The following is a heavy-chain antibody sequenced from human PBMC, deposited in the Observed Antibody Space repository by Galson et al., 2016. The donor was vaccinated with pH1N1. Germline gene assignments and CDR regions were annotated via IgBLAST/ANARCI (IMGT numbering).Heavy chain of an antibody. CDR1: GFTLSNYW. Sequence: SLRLSCAGSGFTLSNYWMSWVRQAPGKGLEWVANINQDGSQTYFVDSVKGRFTISRDNAKNSVYLQRDSLKVEDTAVYFCARAVAAADSLWGQGTLVTVSS. CDR3: ARAVAAADSL. V-gene: IGHV3-7*01. CDR2: INQDGSQT. D-gene: IGHD6-25*01. J-gene: IGHJ4*02.